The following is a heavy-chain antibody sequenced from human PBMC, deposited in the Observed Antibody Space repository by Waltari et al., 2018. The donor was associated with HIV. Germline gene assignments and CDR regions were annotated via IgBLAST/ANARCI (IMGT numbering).Heavy chain of an antibody. J-gene: IGHJ1*01. Sequence: QLIQSTTALKRPGASVTISCQVYVYPLSDLSMQWVRQGRGQRLEWMGVFDPKNAKPVYSQRFWGRVSLAEDTSEDTAFLELNRLTSDDTAVYYCVTLYNESPLYSNFWGQGTLVTV. CDR3: VTLYNESPLYSNF. D-gene: IGHD2-15*01. CDR2: FDPKNAKP. CDR1: VYPLSDLS. V-gene: IGHV1-24*01.